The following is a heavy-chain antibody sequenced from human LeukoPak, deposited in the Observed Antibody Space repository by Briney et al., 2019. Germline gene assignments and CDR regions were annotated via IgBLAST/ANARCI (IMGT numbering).Heavy chain of an antibody. D-gene: IGHD2-15*01. CDR2: IRYDGSNK. V-gene: IGHV3-30*02. Sequence: GGSLRLSCAASGLSFSSYGMHWVRQAPGKGLEWVAFIRYDGSNKYYADSVKGRFTISRDNSKNTVYLQMNSLRAEDTAVYYCAKHGLPLVVISAPLDYWGQGTLVTVAS. CDR3: AKHGLPLVVISAPLDY. J-gene: IGHJ4*02. CDR1: GLSFSSYG.